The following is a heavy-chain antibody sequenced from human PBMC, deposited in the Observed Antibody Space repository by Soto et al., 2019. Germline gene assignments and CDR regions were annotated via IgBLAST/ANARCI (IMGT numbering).Heavy chain of an antibody. CDR2: IYYSGST. CDR3: ARDKITGLFDY. CDR1: GGSISSGDYY. V-gene: IGHV4-30-4*01. Sequence: SETLSLTCTVSGGSISSGDYYWSWIRQPPGKGLEWIGYIYYSGSTYYNQSLKSRVTISVDTSKNQFSLKLTSVTAADTAVYYCARDKITGLFDYWGQGTLVTVSS. D-gene: IGHD2-8*02. J-gene: IGHJ4*02.